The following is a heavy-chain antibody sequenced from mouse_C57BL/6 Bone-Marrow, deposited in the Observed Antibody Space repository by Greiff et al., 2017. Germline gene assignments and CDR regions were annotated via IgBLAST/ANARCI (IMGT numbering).Heavy chain of an antibody. Sequence: QVQLVESGPGLVAPSQSLSITSTVSGFSLPGYGLAWVRQPPGKGLEWLGVMWGGGSTNYNSALMYRRTISKDNSTSQVFLKMNSMQTDDTAMYYCAKHYDYAMDYWGQGTSGTVSS. V-gene: IGHV2-9*01. J-gene: IGHJ4*01. D-gene: IGHD2-3*01. CDR3: AKHYDYAMDY. CDR2: MWGGGST. CDR1: GFSLPGYG.